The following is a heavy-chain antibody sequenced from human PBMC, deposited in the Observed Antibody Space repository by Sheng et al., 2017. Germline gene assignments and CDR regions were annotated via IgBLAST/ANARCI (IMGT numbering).Heavy chain of an antibody. CDR3: VREGVYVSRYFDF. CDR2: VKQDGGKK. J-gene: IGHJ4*02. V-gene: IGHV3-7*01. Sequence: EVQLVESGGGLVQPGGSLRLSCVASGFTFSDYWMNWVRQVPGKGLEWLANVKQDGGKKYYVDSVKGRFTISRDNAKNSLYLQMDSLRVEDTAVYYCVREGVYVSRYFDFWGQG. D-gene: IGHD3-10*01. CDR1: GFTFSDYW.